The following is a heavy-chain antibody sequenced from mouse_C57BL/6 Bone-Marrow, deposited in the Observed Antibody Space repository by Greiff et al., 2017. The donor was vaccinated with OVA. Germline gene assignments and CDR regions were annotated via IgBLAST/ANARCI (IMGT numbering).Heavy chain of an antibody. V-gene: IGHV14-4*01. Sequence: VQLKQSGAELVRPGASVKLSCTASGFNIKDDYMHWVKQRPEQGLEWIGWIDPENGDTEYASKFQGKATITADTSSNTAYLQLSSLTSEDTAVYYCTSMVTTEAWFAYWGQGTLVTVSA. CDR1: GFNIKDDY. CDR2: IDPENGDT. J-gene: IGHJ3*01. D-gene: IGHD2-2*01. CDR3: TSMVTTEAWFAY.